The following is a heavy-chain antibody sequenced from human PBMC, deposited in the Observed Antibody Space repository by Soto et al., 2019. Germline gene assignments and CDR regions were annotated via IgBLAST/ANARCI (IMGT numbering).Heavy chain of an antibody. Sequence: HPGGSLRLSCAASGFTFSSYGMHWVRQAPGKGLEWVAVIWYDGSNKYYADSVKGRFTISRDNSKNTLYLQMNSLRAEDTAVYYCARGASYYYGMDVWGQGTTVTVSS. D-gene: IGHD3-16*01. CDR2: IWYDGSNK. V-gene: IGHV3-33*01. CDR3: ARGASYYYGMDV. J-gene: IGHJ6*02. CDR1: GFTFSSYG.